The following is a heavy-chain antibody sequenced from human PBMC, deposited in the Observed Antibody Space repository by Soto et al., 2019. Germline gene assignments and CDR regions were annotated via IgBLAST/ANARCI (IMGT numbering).Heavy chain of an antibody. D-gene: IGHD5-18*01. V-gene: IGHV3-30*18. CDR2: ISYDGSNK. CDR1: GLTFSSYG. J-gene: IGHJ4*02. CDR3: AKENYGGYSYGIGGHFDY. Sequence: GGSMRLSCAASGLTFSSYGMHWARQAPGKGLEWVAVISYDGSNKYYTDSVKGRFTISRDNSKNTLYLKMNSLRAEDTAVYHCAKENYGGYSYGIGGHFDYWGQGTLVTVSS.